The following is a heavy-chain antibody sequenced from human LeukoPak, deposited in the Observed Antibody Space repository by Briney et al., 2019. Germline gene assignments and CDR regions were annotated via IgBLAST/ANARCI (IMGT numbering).Heavy chain of an antibody. Sequence: GSLRLSCAASGFTFSSYAMSWVRQAPGKGLEWIGEINHSGSINYNPSLKSRVTMSVDTSKNQFSLKLSSVTAADTAVYYCAISPDYDFIWGSYSIWGQGTMVTVSS. D-gene: IGHD3-16*01. CDR1: GFTFSSYA. J-gene: IGHJ3*02. CDR2: INHSGSI. CDR3: AISPDYDFIWGSYSI. V-gene: IGHV4-34*08.